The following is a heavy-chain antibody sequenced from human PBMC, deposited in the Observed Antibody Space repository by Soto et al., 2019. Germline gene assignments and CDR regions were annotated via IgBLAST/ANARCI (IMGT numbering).Heavy chain of an antibody. CDR3: ARDPRDRVTTLHNWFDP. CDR2: ISAYNGNT. CDR1: GYTFTSYG. D-gene: IGHD4-17*01. J-gene: IGHJ5*02. Sequence: ASVKVSCKASGYTFTSYGISWVRQAPGQGLEWMGWISAYNGNTNYAQKLQGRVTMTTDTSTSTAYMELRSLRSDDTAVYYCARDPRDRVTTLHNWFDPWGQGTLVPGSS. V-gene: IGHV1-18*01.